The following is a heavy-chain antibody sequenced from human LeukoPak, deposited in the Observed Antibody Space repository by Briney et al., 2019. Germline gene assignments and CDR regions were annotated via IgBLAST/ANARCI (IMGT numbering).Heavy chain of an antibody. CDR3: AKRYCSGGSCFYYFDY. V-gene: IGHV3-23*01. CDR1: GFTFSSYG. Sequence: GGSLRLSCAASGFTFSSYGMSWVRQAPGKGLEWVSAISGSGGSTYYADSVKGRFTISRGNSKNTLYLQMNSLRAEDTAVYYCAKRYCSGGSCFYYFDYWGQGTLVTVSS. J-gene: IGHJ4*02. D-gene: IGHD2-15*01. CDR2: ISGSGGST.